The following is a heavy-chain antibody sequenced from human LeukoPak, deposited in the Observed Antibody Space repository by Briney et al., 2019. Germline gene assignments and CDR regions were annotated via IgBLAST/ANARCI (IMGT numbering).Heavy chain of an antibody. J-gene: IGHJ4*02. CDR2: IYHSGST. CDR3: ARVFDFWSGYKVNYYFDY. CDR1: GGSISSGSYY. Sequence: SQTLSLTCTVSGGSISSGSYYWGWIRQPPGKGLEWIGSIYHSGSTYYNPSLKSRVTISVDTSKNQFSLKLSSVTAADTAVYYCARVFDFWSGYKVNYYFDYWGQGTLVTVSS. D-gene: IGHD3-3*01. V-gene: IGHV4-39*07.